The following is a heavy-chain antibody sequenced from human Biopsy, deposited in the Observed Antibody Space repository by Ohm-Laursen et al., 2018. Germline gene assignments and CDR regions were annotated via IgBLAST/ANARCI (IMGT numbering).Heavy chain of an antibody. CDR1: GFTFSSYA. CDR2: INTSGGST. D-gene: IGHD2-8*01. J-gene: IGHJ4*02. V-gene: IGHV3-23*01. Sequence: SLRLSCTASGFTFSSYAMTWVRQAPGKGLEWVSVINTSGGSTHYAVSVKGRFTISRDDALNSLYLQMNSLRGEDTAVYYCAKCMTGGSNYYFHHCGQGTLVTVSS. CDR3: AKCMTGGSNYYFHH.